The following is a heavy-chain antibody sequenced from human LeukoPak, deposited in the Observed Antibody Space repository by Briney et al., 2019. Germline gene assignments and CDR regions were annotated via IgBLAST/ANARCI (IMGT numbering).Heavy chain of an antibody. J-gene: IGHJ4*02. V-gene: IGHV3-74*01. CDR1: GFTFKLYW. CDR3: AKDGEPGTYFDY. Sequence: QPGGSLRLSCAASGFTFKLYWMHWVRQVPGKRPVWVSRINDDGSDTIYADSVRGRFTISRDDAKNTVYLQMNNLRAEDTAVYYCAKDGEPGTYFDYWGQGTLVTVSS. D-gene: IGHD1-26*01. CDR2: INDDGSDT.